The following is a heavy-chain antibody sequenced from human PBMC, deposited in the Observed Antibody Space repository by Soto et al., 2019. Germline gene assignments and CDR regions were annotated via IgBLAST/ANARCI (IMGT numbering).Heavy chain of an antibody. Sequence: SETLSLTCTVSGGSISSSSYYWGWIRQPPGKGLEWIGSIYYSGSTYYNPSLKSRVTISVDTSKNQFSLKLSSVTAADMAVYYCASRSSGWTPYYYGMDVWGQGTTVTVSS. CDR3: ASRSSGWTPYYYGMDV. CDR2: IYYSGST. CDR1: GGSISSSSYY. D-gene: IGHD6-19*01. V-gene: IGHV4-39*01. J-gene: IGHJ6*02.